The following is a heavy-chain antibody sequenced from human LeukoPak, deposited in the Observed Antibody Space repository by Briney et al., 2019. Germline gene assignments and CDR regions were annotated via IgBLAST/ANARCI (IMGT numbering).Heavy chain of an antibody. CDR2: INVKSGVT. Sequence: ASVTVSCKASGYIFSDYYLHWVRQAPGQGLEWMGWINVKSGVTNSAQKFQGRVTLTRDTSITSAYMEMRSLTSDDTAVYYCARPAMKTARYWYFDLWGRGTLVTVSS. CDR3: ARPAMKTARYWYFDL. CDR1: GYIFSDYY. J-gene: IGHJ2*01. V-gene: IGHV1-2*02. D-gene: IGHD2-2*01.